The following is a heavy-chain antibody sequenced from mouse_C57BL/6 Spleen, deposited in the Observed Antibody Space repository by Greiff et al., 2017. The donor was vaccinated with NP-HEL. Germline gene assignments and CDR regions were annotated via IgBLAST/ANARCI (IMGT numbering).Heavy chain of an antibody. CDR2: ISDGGSYT. Sequence: EVQLVESGGGLVKPGGSLKLSCAASGFTFSSYAMSWVRQTPEKRLEWVATISDGGSYTYYPDNVKGRFTISRDNAKNNLYLQMSHLKSEDTAMYYCARDDYQVNYWGQGTTLTVSS. D-gene: IGHD2-4*01. J-gene: IGHJ2*01. CDR1: GFTFSSYA. V-gene: IGHV5-4*01. CDR3: ARDDYQVNY.